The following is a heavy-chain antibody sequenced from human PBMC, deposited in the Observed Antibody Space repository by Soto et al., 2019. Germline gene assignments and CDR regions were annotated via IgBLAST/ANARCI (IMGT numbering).Heavy chain of an antibody. CDR2: ISGYNGDT. D-gene: IGHD3-3*01. J-gene: IGHJ4*02. CDR3: ARAGGITIFGVVILGFDY. V-gene: IGHV1-18*01. CDR1: GYTFTSYG. Sequence: AAVKVSCKASGYTFTSYGISWVRQAPGQGLEWMGWISGYNGDTNYAQKLQGRVTMTTDTSTSTAYMELRSLRSDDTAVYYCARAGGITIFGVVILGFDYWGQGTLVTVSS.